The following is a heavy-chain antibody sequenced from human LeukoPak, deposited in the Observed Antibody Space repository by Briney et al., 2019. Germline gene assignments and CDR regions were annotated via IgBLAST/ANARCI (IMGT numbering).Heavy chain of an antibody. CDR1: GGSISSYNSY. J-gene: IGHJ4*02. CDR3: ARHINMVRGVIDY. Sequence: PSGTPSLTCTVSGGSISSYNSYWGWIRQPPGKGMEWIASMYYSGSTYYNPSLKSRVTISIDTSKKQFSLKLRSVTAADMAVYYCARHINMVRGVIDYWGQGTLVTVSS. V-gene: IGHV4-39*01. CDR2: MYYSGST. D-gene: IGHD3-10*01.